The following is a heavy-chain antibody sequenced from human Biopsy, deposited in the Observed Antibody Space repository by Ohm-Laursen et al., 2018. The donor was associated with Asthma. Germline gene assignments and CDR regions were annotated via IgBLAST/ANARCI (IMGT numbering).Heavy chain of an antibody. J-gene: IGHJ4*02. V-gene: IGHV4-59*01. Sequence: GTLSLTCTVSPGSINDYYWNWIRQFPGKGLEWIGYVHSTGSTRFNPSLKSRLTISVDTSVDQVSLKLTSVAAADTAVYYCARATSTWSQSGPHYFDHWGQGTLVTVSS. CDR1: PGSINDYY. CDR3: ARATSTWSQSGPHYFDH. CDR2: VHSTGST. D-gene: IGHD6-13*01.